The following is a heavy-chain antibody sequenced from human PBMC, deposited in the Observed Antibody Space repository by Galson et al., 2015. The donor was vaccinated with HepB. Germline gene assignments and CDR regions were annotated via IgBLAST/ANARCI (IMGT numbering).Heavy chain of an antibody. J-gene: IGHJ3*02. D-gene: IGHD1-14*01. V-gene: IGHV3-7*03. CDR3: ARGPRHGAFDI. Sequence: SLRLSCAASGFSFSGSWMSWVRQAPGKGLEWVANIKQDASEKYYVDSVKGRFAIPRDNAKTSLYLQMNSLGAEDTAVYYCARGPRHGAFDIWGQGTMVTVSS. CDR1: GFSFSGSW. CDR2: IKQDASEK.